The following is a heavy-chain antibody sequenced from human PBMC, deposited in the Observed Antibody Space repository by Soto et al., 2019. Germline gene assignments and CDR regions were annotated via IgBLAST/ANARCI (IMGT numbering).Heavy chain of an antibody. Sequence: SETLSLTCTVSGGSISSGGYYWSWIRQHPGKGLEWIGYIYYSGSTYYNPSLKSRVTISVDTSKNQFSLKLSSVTAADTAVYYCARRRDVVNWFDPWGQGSLVTVSS. V-gene: IGHV4-31*03. CDR1: GGSISSGGYY. CDR3: ARRRDVVNWFDP. CDR2: IYYSGST. J-gene: IGHJ5*02.